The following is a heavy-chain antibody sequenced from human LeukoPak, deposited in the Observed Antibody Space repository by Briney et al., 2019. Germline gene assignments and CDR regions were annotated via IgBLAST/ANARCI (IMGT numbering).Heavy chain of an antibody. CDR2: IYTSGST. CDR3: ARLGITIFGVVTPLDY. D-gene: IGHD3-3*01. J-gene: IGHJ4*02. Sequence: SETLSLTCTVSGGSISSYYWSWIRQPAGKGLEWIGRIYTSGSTNYNPSLKSRVTMSVDTSKNQFSLKLSSVTAADTAVYYCARLGITIFGVVTPLDYWGQGTLVTVSS. CDR1: GGSISSYY. V-gene: IGHV4-4*07.